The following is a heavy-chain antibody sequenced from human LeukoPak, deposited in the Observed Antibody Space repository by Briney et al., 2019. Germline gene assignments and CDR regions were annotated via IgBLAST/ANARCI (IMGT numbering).Heavy chain of an antibody. J-gene: IGHJ4*02. V-gene: IGHV4-34*01. CDR3: ARGWSRYCSGGSCYSSFNY. Sequence: SETLSLTCTVSGGSISSYYWSWIRQPPGKGLEWIGEINHSGSTNYNPSLKSRVTISVDTSKNQFSLKLSSVTAADTAVYYCARGWSRYCSGGSCYSSFNYWGQGTLVTVSS. CDR1: GGSISSYY. D-gene: IGHD2-15*01. CDR2: INHSGST.